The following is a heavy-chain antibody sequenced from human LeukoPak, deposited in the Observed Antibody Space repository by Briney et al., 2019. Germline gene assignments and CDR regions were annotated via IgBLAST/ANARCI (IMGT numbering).Heavy chain of an antibody. CDR1: GGSISSRSYY. CDR3: ARLGVDYGDSRPGY. J-gene: IGHJ4*02. CDR2: IYYGGST. V-gene: IGHV4-39*01. Sequence: PSETLSLTCTVSGGSISSRSYYWGWIRQPPGKGLEWIGSIYYGGSTYYTPSLKSRVTISVDTSKNQFSLKLSSVTAADTAVYYCARLGVDYGDSRPGYWGQGTLVSVSS. D-gene: IGHD4-17*01.